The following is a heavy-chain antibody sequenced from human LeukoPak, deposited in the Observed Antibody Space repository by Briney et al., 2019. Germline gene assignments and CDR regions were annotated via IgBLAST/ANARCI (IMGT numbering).Heavy chain of an antibody. V-gene: IGHV1-18*01. CDR1: GYTFTSYG. CDR3: ARAPPRYYYDSSGYYSY. J-gene: IGHJ4*02. Sequence: ASVKVSCKASGYTFTSYGISWVRQAPGQGLEWRGGISAYNGNTNYAQKLQGRVTMTTDTSTSTAYMELRSLRSDDTAVYYCARAPPRYYYDSSGYYSYWGQGTLVTVSS. CDR2: ISAYNGNT. D-gene: IGHD3-22*01.